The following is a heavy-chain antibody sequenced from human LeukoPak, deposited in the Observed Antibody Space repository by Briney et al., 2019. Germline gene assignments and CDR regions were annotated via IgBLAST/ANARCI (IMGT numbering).Heavy chain of an antibody. D-gene: IGHD5-12*01. V-gene: IGHV5-10-1*01. Sequence: GESLKISCKGSGYSFTSYWISWVRQMPGKGLEWVGRIDPSDSYTNYSPSFQGHVTISADKSISTAYLQWSSLKASDTAMYYCARAPRVATIWGDYWGQGTLVTVSS. CDR3: ARAPRVATIWGDY. CDR2: IDPSDSYT. J-gene: IGHJ4*02. CDR1: GYSFTSYW.